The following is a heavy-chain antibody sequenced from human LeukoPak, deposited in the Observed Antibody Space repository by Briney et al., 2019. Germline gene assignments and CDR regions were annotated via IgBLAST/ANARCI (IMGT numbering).Heavy chain of an antibody. CDR3: ARDRGYCRGTTCYAYYFDS. Sequence: GGSLRLSCAASGFTVSSNYMSWVRQAPGKGLEWVSVFYSGGSTYYADSVKGRFTISRDNSKNTLYLQMNSLRAEDTAVYYCARDRGYCRGTTCYAYYFDSWGQGTLVTVSS. CDR2: FYSGGST. D-gene: IGHD2-2*01. V-gene: IGHV3-53*01. J-gene: IGHJ4*02. CDR1: GFTVSSNY.